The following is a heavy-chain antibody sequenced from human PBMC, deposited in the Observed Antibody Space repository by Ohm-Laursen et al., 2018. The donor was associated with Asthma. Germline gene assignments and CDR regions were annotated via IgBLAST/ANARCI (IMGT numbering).Heavy chain of an antibody. CDR1: GFTFSNYN. CDR3: AAWGPRIY. V-gene: IGHV3-48*01. D-gene: IGHD3-16*01. CDR2: ITTGSSTI. Sequence: SLRLSCSAFGFTFSNYNMIWVRQAPGKGLDWVSSITTGSSTIYYADSVRGRFTVSTDKVTNSLYLQINSLRPEDTAVYYCAAWGPRIYWGQGTLVTVSS. J-gene: IGHJ4*02.